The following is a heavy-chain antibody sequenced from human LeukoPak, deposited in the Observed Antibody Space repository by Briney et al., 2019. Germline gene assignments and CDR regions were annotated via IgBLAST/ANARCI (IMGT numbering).Heavy chain of an antibody. CDR3: ARAFLVGYSPEEYFFDY. CDR1: GGSISSSNW. Sequence: PSDTLSLTCTVSGGSISSSNWWGWVRQPPRKGLDCIGEIHHSGTTNYNPSLKSRVTISVDKSKNEFSLKLNSVTAADTAVYYCARAFLVGYSPEEYFFDYWGQGTLVTVSS. V-gene: IGHV4-4*02. CDR2: IHHSGTT. D-gene: IGHD2-15*01. J-gene: IGHJ4*02.